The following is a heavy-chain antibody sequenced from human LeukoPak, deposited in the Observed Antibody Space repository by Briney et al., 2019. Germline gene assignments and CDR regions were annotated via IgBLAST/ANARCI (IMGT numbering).Heavy chain of an antibody. J-gene: IGHJ3*02. D-gene: IGHD1-26*01. V-gene: IGHV3-21*01. CDR3: ARVISGSCVDAFDI. CDR1: GFTFSSYS. CDR2: ISSSSSYI. Sequence: GGSLRLSCAASGFTFSSYSMNWVRQAPGKGLEWVSSISSSSSYIYYADSVKGRFTISRDNAKNSLYLQMNSLRAEDTAVYYCARVISGSCVDAFDIWGQGTMVTVSS.